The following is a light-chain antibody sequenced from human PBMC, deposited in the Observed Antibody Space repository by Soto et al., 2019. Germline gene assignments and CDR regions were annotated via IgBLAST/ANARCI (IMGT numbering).Light chain of an antibody. Sequence: QSVLTQPPSASEAPRQRVTISCSGSSSNIGTNAVNWYQQLPGKAPKLLIYYDDLLPSGVSDRFSGSKSGTSASLAISGLQSEDEADYYCAAWDDSLNGWVFGGGTKVTVL. J-gene: IGLJ3*02. CDR3: AAWDDSLNGWV. V-gene: IGLV1-36*01. CDR1: SSNIGTNA. CDR2: YDD.